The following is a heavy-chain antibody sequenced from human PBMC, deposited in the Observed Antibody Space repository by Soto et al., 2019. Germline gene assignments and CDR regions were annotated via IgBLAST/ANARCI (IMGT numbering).Heavy chain of an antibody. V-gene: IGHV1-69*02. CDR2: IIPILGIA. CDR3: VGDYGERNRYYFDY. J-gene: IGHJ4*02. CDR1: GGTFSSYT. D-gene: IGHD4-17*01. Sequence: SVKVSCKASGGTFSSYTISWVRQSPGQGLEWMGRIIPILGIANYAQKFQGRVTITADKSTSTAYMELSSLRSEDTAVYYCVGDYGERNRYYFDYWGQGTLVTVSS.